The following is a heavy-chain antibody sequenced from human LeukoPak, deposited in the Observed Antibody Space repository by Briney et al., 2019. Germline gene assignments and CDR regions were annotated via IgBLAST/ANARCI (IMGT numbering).Heavy chain of an antibody. D-gene: IGHD6-13*01. CDR1: GGTISSGSYF. V-gene: IGHV4-61*02. CDR3: AREGYTSSWYSGYYYFDY. J-gene: IGHJ4*02. Sequence: SETLSLTCTASGGTISSGSYFWTWIRQPAGKGLEWIGRINTSGSTNYNPSLKSRVTISVDTSKNQFSLKLSSVTAADTAVFYCAREGYTSSWYSGYYYFDYWGQGTLVTVSS. CDR2: INTSGST.